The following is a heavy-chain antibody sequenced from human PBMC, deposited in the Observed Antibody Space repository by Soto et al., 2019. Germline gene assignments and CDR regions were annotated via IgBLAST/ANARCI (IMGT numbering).Heavy chain of an antibody. V-gene: IGHV3-33*01. J-gene: IGHJ6*02. CDR3: ARALNDFWSGYYPYYYYYGMDV. CDR2: IWYDGSNK. CDR1: GFTFSSYG. Sequence: GGSLRLSCAASGFTFSSYGMHWARQAPGKGLEWVAVIWYDGSNKYYADSVKGRFTISRDNSKNTLYLQMNSLRAEDTAVYYCARALNDFWSGYYPYYYYYGMDVWGQGTTVTVSS. D-gene: IGHD3-3*01.